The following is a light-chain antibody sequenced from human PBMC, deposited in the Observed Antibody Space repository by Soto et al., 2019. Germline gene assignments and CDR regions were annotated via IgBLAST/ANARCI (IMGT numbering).Light chain of an antibody. Sequence: QSALTQPASVSGSPGQSITISCTGTSSDVGGYNYVSWYQQQPGKAPKLMIYDVSYRPSGVSNRFSGSNSGNTASLTISGLQAEDEADYYCSSYTSSSTYVFGTGTKVTVL. CDR1: SSDVGGYNY. CDR3: SSYTSSSTYV. CDR2: DVS. V-gene: IGLV2-14*01. J-gene: IGLJ1*01.